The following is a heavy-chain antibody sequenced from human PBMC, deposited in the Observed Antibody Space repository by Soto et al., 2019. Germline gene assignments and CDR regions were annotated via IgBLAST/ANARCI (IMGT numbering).Heavy chain of an antibody. CDR3: ATGGYSYGSLNWFAP. J-gene: IGHJ5*02. CDR2: IYYSGTT. Sequence: SETLSLTCTVSGGSIGSGGYYWSWIRQLPGTGLEWIGSIYYSGTTYYKSSLTSRVTISMDTSKNQFSLKLSSVTAADTAVYYCATGGYSYGSLNWFAPWGQGTLVTAPQ. CDR1: GGSIGSGGYY. D-gene: IGHD5-18*01. V-gene: IGHV4-31*03.